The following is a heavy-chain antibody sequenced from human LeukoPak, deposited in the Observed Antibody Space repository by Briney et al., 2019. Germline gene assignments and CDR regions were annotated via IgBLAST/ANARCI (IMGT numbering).Heavy chain of an antibody. D-gene: IGHD1-26*01. J-gene: IGHJ4*02. CDR1: GFTLSSYT. Sequence: PGGSLRLSCAASGFTLSSYTMYWVRQAPGRGPVWVARFTSDGNSMTYADFVKGRFTVSRDIAKNTLYLQMNSLRAEDTAVYYCARAQVGTPTDCWGQGTLVTVSS. CDR3: ARAQVGTPTDC. V-gene: IGHV3-74*01. CDR2: FTSDGNSM.